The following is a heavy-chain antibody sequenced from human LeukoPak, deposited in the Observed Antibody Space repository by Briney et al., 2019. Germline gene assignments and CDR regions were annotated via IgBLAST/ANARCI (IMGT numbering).Heavy chain of an antibody. J-gene: IGHJ5*02. V-gene: IGHV1-69*06. CDR1: GGTFSSYT. D-gene: IGHD1-26*01. CDR3: ARVDSSGSYYRDGWFDP. Sequence: SVKVSCKASGGTFSSYTISWVRQAPGQGLEWMGGIIPIFDTAIYAQKFQGTVTITADKSTSTAYMELSSLRSEDTAVYYCARVDSSGSYYRDGWFDPWGQGTLVTVSS. CDR2: IIPIFDTA.